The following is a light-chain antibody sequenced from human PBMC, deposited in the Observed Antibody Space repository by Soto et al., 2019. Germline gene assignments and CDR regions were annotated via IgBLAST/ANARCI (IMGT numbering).Light chain of an antibody. CDR3: QQYNTWPS. V-gene: IGKV3-15*01. CDR1: QSLSGN. J-gene: IGKJ1*01. CDR2: GAS. Sequence: EIVMTQSPATLSVSPGERATLSCRASQSLSGNLAWYQQKPGQAPRLLIYGASTRATGIPARFSGCTSGTEFTLTISSLQSEDFAVYYCQQYNTWPSFGQGTKVEIK.